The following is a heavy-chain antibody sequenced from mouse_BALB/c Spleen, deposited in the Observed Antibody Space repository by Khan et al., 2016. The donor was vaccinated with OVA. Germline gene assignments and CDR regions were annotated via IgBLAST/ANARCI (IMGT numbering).Heavy chain of an antibody. D-gene: IGHD2-1*01. J-gene: IGHJ3*01. Sequence: EVQVVESGGGLVKPGGSLKLSCAASGFTFSTFAMSWVRQTPEKRLEWVATINSDGDYTYYPDNVTGRFTISRDNAKNTLYLQINSLMSEDTAMYYCARSPYGNFAYWGQGTLVTVSA. V-gene: IGHV5-9-3*01. CDR3: ARSPYGNFAY. CDR1: GFTFSTFA. CDR2: INSDGDYT.